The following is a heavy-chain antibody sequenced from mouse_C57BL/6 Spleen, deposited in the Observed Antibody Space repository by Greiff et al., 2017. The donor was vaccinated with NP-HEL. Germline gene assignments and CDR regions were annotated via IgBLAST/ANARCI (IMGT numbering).Heavy chain of an antibody. D-gene: IGHD2-4*01. CDR2: IWSGGST. CDR1: GFSLTSYG. CDR3: ARNSIYYDYDEVYAMDY. Sequence: QVQLKESGPGLVQPSQSLSITCTVSGFSLTSYGVHWVRQSPGKGLEWLGVIWSGGSTDYNAAFISRLSISKDNSKSQVFFKMNSLQADDTAIYYCARNSIYYDYDEVYAMDYWGQGTSVTVSS. V-gene: IGHV2-2*01. J-gene: IGHJ4*01.